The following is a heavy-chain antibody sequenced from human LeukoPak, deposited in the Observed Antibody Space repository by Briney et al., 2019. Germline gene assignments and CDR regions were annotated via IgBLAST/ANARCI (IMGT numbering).Heavy chain of an antibody. V-gene: IGHV3-30-3*01. J-gene: IGHJ4*02. Sequence: GGSLRLSCAASGFTFSSYAMHWVRQAPGKGLEWVAVISYDGSNKYYADSVKGRFTISRDNSKNTLYLQMNSLRAEDTAVYYCARSQTGGTFDYWGQGALVTVSS. CDR2: ISYDGSNK. CDR1: GFTFSSYA. D-gene: IGHD1-26*01. CDR3: ARSQTGGTFDY.